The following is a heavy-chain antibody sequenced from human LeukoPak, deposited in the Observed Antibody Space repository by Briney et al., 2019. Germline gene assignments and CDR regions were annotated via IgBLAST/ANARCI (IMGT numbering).Heavy chain of an antibody. V-gene: IGHV3-53*01. CDR3: AREDGYSHNYFGMDV. CDR2: IYSGGST. CDR1: GFAVSSNY. D-gene: IGHD5-24*01. Sequence: GGSLRLSCAASGFAVSSNYMSWVRQAPGKGLEWVSVIYSGGSTYYADSVKGRFTISRDNSNNTLHLQMNSLRAEDTAVYYCAREDGYSHNYFGMDVWGQGTTVTVSS. J-gene: IGHJ6*02.